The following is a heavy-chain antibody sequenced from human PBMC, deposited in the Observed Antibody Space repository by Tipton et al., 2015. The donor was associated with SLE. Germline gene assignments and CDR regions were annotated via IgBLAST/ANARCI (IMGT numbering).Heavy chain of an antibody. CDR2: AHYSGTN. J-gene: IGHJ5*02. CDR1: GGSLSTYF. V-gene: IGHV4-59*12. Sequence: TLSLTCTVTGGSLSTYFWTWVRQPPGKGLEWIGYAHYSGTNNYTPSLQSRVTISVDTSKNQFSLRLTSVIAADTAVYYCARLHGYRYGLNWFDPWGQGTLISVSS. CDR3: ARLHGYRYGLNWFDP. D-gene: IGHD5-18*01.